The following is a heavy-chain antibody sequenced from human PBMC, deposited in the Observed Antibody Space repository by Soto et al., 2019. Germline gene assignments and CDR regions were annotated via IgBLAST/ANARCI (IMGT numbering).Heavy chain of an antibody. CDR2: MNPNSGNT. V-gene: IGHV1-8*01. D-gene: IGHD3-3*01. Sequence: ASVKVSCKASGYTFTSYDINWVRQATGQGLEWMGWMNPNSGNTGYAQKFQGRVTMTRDTSISTAYMELSSLRSEDTAVYYCARLPQGDGYYDFWSGSKMNWFDPWGQGTLVTVSS. CDR1: GYTFTSYD. J-gene: IGHJ5*02. CDR3: ARLPQGDGYYDFWSGSKMNWFDP.